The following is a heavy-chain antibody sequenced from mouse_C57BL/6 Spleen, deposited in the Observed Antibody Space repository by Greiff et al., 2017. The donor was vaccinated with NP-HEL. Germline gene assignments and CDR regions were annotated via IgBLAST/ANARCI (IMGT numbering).Heavy chain of an antibody. J-gene: IGHJ2*01. CDR3: ARHGYGYFDY. V-gene: IGHV5-17*01. CDR2: ISSGSSTI. D-gene: IGHD2-2*01. Sequence: DVKLVESGGGLVKPGGSLKLSCAASGFTFSDYGMHWVRQAPEKGLEWVAYISSGSSTIYYADTVKGRFTISRDNAKNTLFLQMTSLRSEDTAMYYCARHGYGYFDYWGQGTTLTVSS. CDR1: GFTFSDYG.